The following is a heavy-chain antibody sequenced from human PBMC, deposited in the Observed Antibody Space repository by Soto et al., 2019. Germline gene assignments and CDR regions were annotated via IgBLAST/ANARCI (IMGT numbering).Heavy chain of an antibody. CDR3: ARRVDYVWGSYRNSPYFDY. CDR2: IYYSGST. D-gene: IGHD3-16*02. Sequence: PSESLSLTCTVSGGSISSYYWSWIRQPPGKGLEWIGYIYYSGSTNYNPSLKSRVTISVDTSKNQFSLKLSSVTAADTAVYYCARRVDYVWGSYRNSPYFDYWGQGTLVTVSS. J-gene: IGHJ4*02. V-gene: IGHV4-59*08. CDR1: GGSISSYY.